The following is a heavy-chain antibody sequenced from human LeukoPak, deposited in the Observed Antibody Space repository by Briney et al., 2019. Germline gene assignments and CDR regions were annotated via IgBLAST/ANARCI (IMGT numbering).Heavy chain of an antibody. Sequence: GGTLRLSCAASGFTFGGSGMHWVRQAPGKGLEWVAFIRNDGNDKHYADSVKGRFTISRENSKNTLYLQRNSLSAEDAAVYYGAKSIPAIAVAVSTRQWGQGTLVTVSS. CDR3: AKSIPAIAVAVSTRQ. CDR1: GFTFGGSG. J-gene: IGHJ4*02. CDR2: IRNDGNDK. D-gene: IGHD6-19*01. V-gene: IGHV3-30*02.